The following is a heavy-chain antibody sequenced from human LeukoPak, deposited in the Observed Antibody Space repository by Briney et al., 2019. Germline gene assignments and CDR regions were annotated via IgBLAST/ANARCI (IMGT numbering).Heavy chain of an antibody. J-gene: IGHJ5*02. V-gene: IGHV4-59*01. CDR1: RGSITTYY. Sequence: SETLSLTCTVSRGSITTYYWSWIRQPAGKGLEWIGNGNYSGSTTYNLSLKSRVSMSVDMSKNQFSLKLRSVTAADTATYYCATDRQEGGSGSYWFDPWGQGTQVTVSS. CDR3: ATDRQEGGSGSYWFDP. CDR2: GNYSGST. D-gene: IGHD3-10*01.